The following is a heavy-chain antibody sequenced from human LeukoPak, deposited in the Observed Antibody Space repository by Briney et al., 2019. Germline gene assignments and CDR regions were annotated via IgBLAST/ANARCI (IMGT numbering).Heavy chain of an antibody. J-gene: IGHJ4*02. D-gene: IGHD5-12*01. V-gene: IGHV3-21*01. Sequence: PGGSLRLSCAASGFIFSSYRMNWVRQAPGKGLEWVSSISSSGSYIYYADSVRGRFTISRDNAKNSLYLQMNSLRAGDTAVYYCARDGELCGYSGYDFDYWGQGTLVTVSS. CDR2: ISSSGSYI. CDR3: ARDGELCGYSGYDFDY. CDR1: GFIFSSYR.